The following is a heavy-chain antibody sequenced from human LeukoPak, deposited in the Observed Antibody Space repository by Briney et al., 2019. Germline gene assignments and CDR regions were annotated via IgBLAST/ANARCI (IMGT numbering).Heavy chain of an antibody. CDR3: ARDLGGYCDS. Sequence: GGSLRLSCAASGFTFSSYSMNWVRQAPGKGLEWVSSISSSSSYIYYTDSVKGRFTISRDNAKNYLYLQMNSQRAEDTAVYYCARDLGGYCDSWGQGTLVTVSS. CDR1: GFTFSSYS. CDR2: ISSSSSYI. V-gene: IGHV3-21*01. J-gene: IGHJ4*02.